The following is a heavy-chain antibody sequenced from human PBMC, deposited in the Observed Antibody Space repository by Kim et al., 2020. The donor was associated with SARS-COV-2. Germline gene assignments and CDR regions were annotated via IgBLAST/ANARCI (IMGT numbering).Heavy chain of an antibody. D-gene: IGHD3-9*01. V-gene: IGHV3-9*01. J-gene: IGHJ1*01. Sequence: GGSLRLSCAASGFTFGDYAMQWVRQVPGKGLEWVSGIGWNSGNIGYADSVKGRFTISRDNAKNSLYLQMNSLRAEDTALYYCVSTLRRSLTVSRRSEDPQHWGQGTLVTVSS. CDR3: VSTLRRSLTVSRRSEDPQH. CDR1: GFTFGDYA. CDR2: IGWNSGNI.